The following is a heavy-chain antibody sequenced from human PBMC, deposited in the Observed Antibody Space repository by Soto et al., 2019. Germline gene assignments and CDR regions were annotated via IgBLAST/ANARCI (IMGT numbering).Heavy chain of an antibody. CDR3: AFFDCYGWSGDRLAF. J-gene: IGHJ6*02. CDR2: LDQSGGT. V-gene: IGHV4-34*08. Sequence: PEKLPHTNAVVGETLRRQSWNWFRQSPGKNMEWIGELDQSGGTNYNPSLKSRAIISDDTSKNRFSLTLTSVTAADTAVYYCAFFDCYGWSGDRLAFCGQGSTVIVS. D-gene: IGHD6-19*01. CDR1: GETLRRQS.